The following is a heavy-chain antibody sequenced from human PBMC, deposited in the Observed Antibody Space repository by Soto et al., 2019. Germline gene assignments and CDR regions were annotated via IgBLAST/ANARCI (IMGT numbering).Heavy chain of an antibody. D-gene: IGHD3-22*01. V-gene: IGHV4-31*03. J-gene: IGHJ6*02. Sequence: SETLSLTCTVSGGSISSGGYSLNWIGQRPGKGLEWIGYIYYSGSTYYNPSLKSRVTISVDTSKNQFSLKLSSVTAADTAVYYCARDRDYYASKYYYGMDVWGQGTTVTVSS. CDR2: IYYSGST. CDR1: GGSISSGGYS. CDR3: ARDRDYYASKYYYGMDV.